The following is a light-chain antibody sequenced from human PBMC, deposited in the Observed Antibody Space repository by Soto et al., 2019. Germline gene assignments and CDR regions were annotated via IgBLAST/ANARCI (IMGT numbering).Light chain of an antibody. CDR1: QSVTNNY. J-gene: IGKJ1*01. Sequence: EIVLTQSPGTLSLSPGERATLSCRASQSVTNNYLAWYKQKPGQAPRLLIYGASSRATGAPDRFSGSGSGTDFTLTISRLEPDDFAVYYCQYYGGSPRTFGQGTKVEIK. V-gene: IGKV3-20*01. CDR2: GAS. CDR3: QYYGGSPRT.